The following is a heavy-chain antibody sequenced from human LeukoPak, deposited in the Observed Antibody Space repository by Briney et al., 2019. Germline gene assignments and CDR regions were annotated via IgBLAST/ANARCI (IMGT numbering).Heavy chain of an antibody. V-gene: IGHV1-8*01. J-gene: IGHJ6*02. CDR3: ARGTYYYYGMDV. CDR1: GYTFTSYD. CDR2: MNPNSGNT. Sequence: ASVTVSCKASGYTFTSYDINWVRQATGQGLEWMGCMNPNSGNTGYAQKFQGRVTMTRNTSISTAYMELSSLRSEDTAVYYCARGTYYYYGMDVWGQGTTVTVSS.